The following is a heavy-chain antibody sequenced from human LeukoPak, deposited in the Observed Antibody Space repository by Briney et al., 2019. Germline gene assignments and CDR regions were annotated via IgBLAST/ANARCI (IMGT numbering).Heavy chain of an antibody. CDR3: AREGSYDYIWGSFRPSDAFDI. CDR2: IKQDGSEK. Sequence: GGSLRLSCAASGFTFSSHWMSWVRQAPGKGLEWVANIKQDGSEKYYVDSVKGRFTISRDNAKNSLYLQMNSLRAEDTAVYYCAREGSYDYIWGSFRPSDAFDIWGQGTMVTVSS. V-gene: IGHV3-7*01. CDR1: GFTFSSHW. J-gene: IGHJ3*02. D-gene: IGHD3-16*02.